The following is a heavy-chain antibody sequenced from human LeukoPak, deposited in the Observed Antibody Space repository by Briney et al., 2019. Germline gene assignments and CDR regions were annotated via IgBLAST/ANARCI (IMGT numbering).Heavy chain of an antibody. V-gene: IGHV3-23*01. D-gene: IGHD6-19*01. Sequence: GGSLGLSCAASGFTFSDYAMSWVRQAPGKGLEWVSAISGSGGNTYYADSVEGRFTISRDNSKNTLYLQMNSLRAEDTAVYSCAKGYSSGWPYYFDYWGQGTLVTVSS. CDR2: ISGSGGNT. CDR1: GFTFSDYA. J-gene: IGHJ4*02. CDR3: AKGYSSGWPYYFDY.